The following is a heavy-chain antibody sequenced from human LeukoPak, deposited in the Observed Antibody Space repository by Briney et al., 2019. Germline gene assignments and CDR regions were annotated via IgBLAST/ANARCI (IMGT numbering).Heavy chain of an antibody. CDR1: GFTFSSYG. CDR3: ARGSRFGVVERDAFDI. J-gene: IGHJ3*02. CDR2: ISISSNYI. V-gene: IGHV3-21*01. Sequence: GGSLRLSCAASGFTFSSYGIHWVRQAPGKGLEWVSSISISSNYIYYTDSVKGRFTISRDNAKNSLYLRMNSLRAEDTAVYYCARGSRFGVVERDAFDIWGQGTMVTVSS. D-gene: IGHD3-3*01.